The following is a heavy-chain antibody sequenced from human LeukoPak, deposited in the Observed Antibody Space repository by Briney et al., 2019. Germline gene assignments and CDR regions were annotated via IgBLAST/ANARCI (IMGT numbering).Heavy chain of an antibody. Sequence: GGSLRLSCAAAGFSVSNYWMSWVRQAPGKGLEWVANINQDGSDKYYVDSVMGRFTISKDNAKNSVYLQMNSLRPEDTAIYYCAWSGVTHGLDVWGPGNTVTVSS. CDR2: INQDGSDK. J-gene: IGHJ6*02. D-gene: IGHD3-10*01. CDR3: AWSGVTHGLDV. V-gene: IGHV3-7*01. CDR1: GFSVSNYW.